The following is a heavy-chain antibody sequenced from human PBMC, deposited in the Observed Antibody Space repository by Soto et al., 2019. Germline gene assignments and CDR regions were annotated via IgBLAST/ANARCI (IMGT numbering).Heavy chain of an antibody. CDR2: MKPNSGNT. V-gene: IGHV1-8*01. D-gene: IGHD2-2*01. J-gene: IGHJ4*02. Sequence: QVQLVQSGAEVKKPGASVKVSCKASGYTFTSYDINWVRQATGQGLEWMGWMKPNSGNTGYAQKFDGSVTMTRNTSITTAYKELSSLRSKDTTVYYCARGHPKILYSSSTSGVFGYWGQGTLVTVSS. CDR3: ARGHPKILYSSSTSGVFGY. CDR1: GYTFTSYD.